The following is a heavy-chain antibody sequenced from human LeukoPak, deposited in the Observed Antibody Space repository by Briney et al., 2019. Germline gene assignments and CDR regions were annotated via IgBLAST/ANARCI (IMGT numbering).Heavy chain of an antibody. CDR3: TSSYYYDSSGYIAV. V-gene: IGHV4-61*01. CDR2: IYYSGST. CDR1: GGSLSSSYYY. Sequence: SETLSLTCTVSGGSLSSSYYYWGWIRQPPGKGLEWIGYIYYSGSTNYNPSLKSRVTISLDTSRTQFSLKLSSVTAADTAVYYCTSSYYYDSSGYIAVWGQGTLVTVSS. D-gene: IGHD3-22*01. J-gene: IGHJ4*02.